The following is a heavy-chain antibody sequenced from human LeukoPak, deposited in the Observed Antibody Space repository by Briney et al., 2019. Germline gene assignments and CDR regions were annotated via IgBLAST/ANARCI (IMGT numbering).Heavy chain of an antibody. D-gene: IGHD3-9*01. J-gene: IGHJ4*02. V-gene: IGHV4-61*02. CDR1: GGSISSSSYY. CDR2: IYTSGST. Sequence: SETLSLTCTVSGGSISSSSYYWGWIRQPAGKGLEWIGRIYTSGSTNYNPSLKSRVTMSVDTSKNQFSLKLSSVTAADTAVYYCAGGYDILTGYLGVDYWGQGTLVTVSS. CDR3: AGGYDILTGYLGVDY.